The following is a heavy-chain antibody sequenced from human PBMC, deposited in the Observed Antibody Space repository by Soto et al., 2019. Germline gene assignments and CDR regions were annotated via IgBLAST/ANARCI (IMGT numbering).Heavy chain of an antibody. CDR3: GRGITIFGVVHYYYYYMDV. Sequence: ASVKVSCKASGYTFTSYDINWVRQATGQGLEWMGWMNPNSGNTGYAQKFQGRVTMTRNTSISTAYMELSSLRSEDTAVYYCGRGITIFGVVHYYYYYMDVWGKGTTVTVSS. V-gene: IGHV1-8*01. J-gene: IGHJ6*03. CDR1: GYTFTSYD. D-gene: IGHD3-3*01. CDR2: MNPNSGNT.